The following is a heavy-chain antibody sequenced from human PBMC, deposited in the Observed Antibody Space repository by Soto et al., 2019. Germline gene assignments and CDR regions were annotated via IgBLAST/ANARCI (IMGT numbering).Heavy chain of an antibody. V-gene: IGHV3-30-3*01. CDR2: ISYDGINQ. J-gene: IGHJ4*02. Sequence: QVQLVESGGGVVQPGRSLRLSCAASGFTFRNYAMHWVRQVPQAPGKGLEWVAVISYDGINQFYADSVRGRFTISRDDSKNTLYLQMNSLRADDTAIYYCARLKSTYSGSYYGGGFFDYWGQGSLVTVSS. CDR3: ARLKSTYSGSYYGGGFFDY. D-gene: IGHD1-26*01. CDR1: GFTFRNYA.